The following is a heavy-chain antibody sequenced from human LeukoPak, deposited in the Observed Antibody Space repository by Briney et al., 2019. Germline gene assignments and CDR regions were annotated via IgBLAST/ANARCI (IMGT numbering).Heavy chain of an antibody. CDR3: ARGPSGGQFDP. CDR1: GGSISSYY. CDR2: IYYSGST. D-gene: IGHD4-23*01. J-gene: IGHJ5*02. V-gene: IGHV4-59*01. Sequence: PSETLSLTCTVSGGSISSYYWSWIRQPSGKGLEWIGYIYYSGSTNYNPSLKSRVTISVDTSKNQFSLKLSSVTAADTAVYYCARGPSGGQFDPWGQGTLVTVSS.